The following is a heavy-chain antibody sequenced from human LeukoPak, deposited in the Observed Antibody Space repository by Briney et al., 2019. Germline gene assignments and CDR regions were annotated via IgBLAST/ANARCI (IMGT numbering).Heavy chain of an antibody. CDR3: ARDIAYDVDY. V-gene: IGHV1-18*04. Sequence: ASVKVSCKASGYTFTSYYMHWVRQAPGQGLEWVGWINTKTGQINLARKLQGRVTMTTDTSTRTAYMELRSLRSDDTAVYFCARDIAYDVDYWGPGTLVTVSS. CDR2: INTKTGQI. D-gene: IGHD3-16*01. CDR1: GYTFTSYY. J-gene: IGHJ4*02.